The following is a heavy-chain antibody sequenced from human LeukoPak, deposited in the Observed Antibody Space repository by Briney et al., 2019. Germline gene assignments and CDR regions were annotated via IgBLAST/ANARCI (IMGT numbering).Heavy chain of an antibody. CDR3: ARVERDYDFWSGYGVTNWFDP. J-gene: IGHJ5*02. CDR2: ISAYNGNT. CDR1: GYTFTSYG. Sequence: ASVKVSCKASGYTFTSYGISWVRQAPGQGLEWMGWISAYNGNTNYAQKLQGRVTMTTDTSTSTAYMELRSLRSDDTAVYYCARVERDYDFWSGYGVTNWFDPWGQGTLVTVSS. D-gene: IGHD3-3*01. V-gene: IGHV1-18*01.